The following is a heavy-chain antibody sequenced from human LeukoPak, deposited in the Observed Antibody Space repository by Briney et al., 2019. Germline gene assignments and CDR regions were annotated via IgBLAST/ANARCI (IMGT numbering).Heavy chain of an antibody. CDR2: IYYSGST. D-gene: IGHD3-10*01. CDR3: ARQGMVRGVNWFDP. J-gene: IGHJ5*02. V-gene: IGHV4-39*01. CDR1: GGSISSSSYY. Sequence: SETLSLTCTVSGGSISSSSYYWGWIRQPPXKGLEWIGSIYYSGSTYYNPSLKSRVTISVDTSKNQFSLKLSSVTAADTAVYYCARQGMVRGVNWFDPWGQGTLVTVSS.